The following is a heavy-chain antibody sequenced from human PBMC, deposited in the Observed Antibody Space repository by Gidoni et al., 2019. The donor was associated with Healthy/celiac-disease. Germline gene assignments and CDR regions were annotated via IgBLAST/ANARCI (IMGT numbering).Heavy chain of an antibody. CDR1: GFTFSSYS. J-gene: IGHJ4*02. CDR2: ISSSSSYI. V-gene: IGHV3-21*01. CDR3: ARENWKDLYYFDY. Sequence: EVQLVESGGGLVKPGGSLRLSCAASGFTFSSYSMNCVRQAPGKGLEWVSSISSSSSYIYYADSVKGRFTISRDNAKNSLYLQMNSLRAEDTAVYYCARENWKDLYYFDYWGQGTLVTVSS. D-gene: IGHD1-1*01.